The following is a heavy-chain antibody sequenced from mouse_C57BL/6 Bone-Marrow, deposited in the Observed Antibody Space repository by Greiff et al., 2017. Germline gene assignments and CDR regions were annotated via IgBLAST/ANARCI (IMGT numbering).Heavy chain of an antibody. Sequence: EVQLQQSGPELVKPGASVKISCKASGYTFTDYYMNWVKQSHGKSLEWIGDINPNNGGTSYNQKFKGKATLTVDKSSSTAYMELRSLTSEDSAVYYCAAYFLGLADWGQGTLVTVSA. CDR2: INPNNGGT. CDR1: GYTFTDYY. J-gene: IGHJ3*01. CDR3: AAYFLGLAD. D-gene: IGHD2-10*01. V-gene: IGHV1-26*01.